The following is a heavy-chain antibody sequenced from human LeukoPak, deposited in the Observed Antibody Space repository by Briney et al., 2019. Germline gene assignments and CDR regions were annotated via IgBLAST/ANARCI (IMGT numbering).Heavy chain of an antibody. D-gene: IGHD2-21*02. CDR1: GFTFSSYE. Sequence: GGSLRLSCAASGFTFSSYEMNWVRQAPGKGLEWVSYISSSGSTIYYADSVKGRFTISRDNAKNSLYLQMNSLRAEDTAVYYCARDLQCGGDCHYDAFDIWGQGTKVTVSS. V-gene: IGHV3-48*03. CDR2: ISSSGSTI. J-gene: IGHJ3*02. CDR3: ARDLQCGGDCHYDAFDI.